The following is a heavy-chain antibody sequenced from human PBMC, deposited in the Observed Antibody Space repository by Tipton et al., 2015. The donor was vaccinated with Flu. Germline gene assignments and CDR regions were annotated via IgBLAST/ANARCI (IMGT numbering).Heavy chain of an antibody. V-gene: IGHV4-39*07. J-gene: IGHJ4*02. Sequence: LRLSCTVSGASMSSSNYYWSWIRQPPGKGLEWIGEIHHSGNTKYNPSLKSRVTISVDTSKNQFSLKVNSVTAADTAVYYCARGAGYLWEMEYGGQGTLVTVSS. D-gene: IGHD3-16*01. CDR2: IHHSGNT. CDR3: ARGAGYLWEMEY. CDR1: GASMSSSNYY.